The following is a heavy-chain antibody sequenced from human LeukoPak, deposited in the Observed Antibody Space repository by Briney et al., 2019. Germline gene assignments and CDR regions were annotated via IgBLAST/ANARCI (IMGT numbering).Heavy chain of an antibody. CDR3: ARARNYYDSSDYYYEGDAFDI. CDR2: IHTSGST. J-gene: IGHJ3*02. D-gene: IGHD3-22*01. Sequence: ASETLSLTCTVSGGSISSGNYYWSWIRQPAGKGLEWIGRIHTSGSTNYKPSLKSRVTISVDTSKSQFSLKLSSVTAADTAVYFCARARNYYDSSDYYYEGDAFDIWGQGTMVTVSS. V-gene: IGHV4-61*02. CDR1: GGSISSGNYY.